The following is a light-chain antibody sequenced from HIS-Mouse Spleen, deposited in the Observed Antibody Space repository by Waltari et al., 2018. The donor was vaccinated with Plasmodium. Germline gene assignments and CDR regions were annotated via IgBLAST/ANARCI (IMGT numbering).Light chain of an antibody. J-gene: IGLJ3*02. Sequence: QPVLTQPPSSSASPGASARLTCPLPRDINVGRYHIYWYQQTPGSPPRYLLYYYSDSDKGQGSGVPSRFSGSKDASANTGILLISGLQSEDEADYYCMIWPSNASGVFGGGTKLTVL. CDR3: MIWPSNASGV. CDR1: RDINVGRYH. CDR2: YYSDSDK. V-gene: IGLV5-37*01.